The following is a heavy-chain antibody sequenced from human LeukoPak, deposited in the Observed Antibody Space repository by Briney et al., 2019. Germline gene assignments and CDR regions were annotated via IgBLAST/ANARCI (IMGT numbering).Heavy chain of an antibody. D-gene: IGHD6-13*01. Sequence: SETLSLTCTVSGGSISSSGYYWGWIRQPPGKGLEWIGSIYYSGSTYYNPSLKSRVTISVDTSKNQFSLKLSSVTAADTAVYYCARDGGAAARYYFDYWGQGTLVTVSS. J-gene: IGHJ4*02. CDR2: IYYSGST. CDR3: ARDGGAAARYYFDY. CDR1: GGSISSSGYY. V-gene: IGHV4-39*07.